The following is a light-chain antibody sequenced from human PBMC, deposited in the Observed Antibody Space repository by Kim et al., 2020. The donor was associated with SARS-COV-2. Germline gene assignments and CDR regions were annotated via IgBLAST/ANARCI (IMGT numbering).Light chain of an antibody. CDR3: QVWDRSTNRV. V-gene: IGLV3-21*04. CDR1: NIGSTS. Sequence: VVPGQTDRFTCGGKNIGSTSVNWYQKKPGCGQVVVIYYDTGLPSVVLARFSGSNCGDTATLTISRVEAGDEADYYCQVWDRSTNRVFGGGTKVTVL. J-gene: IGLJ3*02. CDR2: YDT.